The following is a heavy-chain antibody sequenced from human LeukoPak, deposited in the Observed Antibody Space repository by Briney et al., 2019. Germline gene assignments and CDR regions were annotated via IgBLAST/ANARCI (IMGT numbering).Heavy chain of an antibody. J-gene: IGHJ4*02. D-gene: IGHD5-24*01. V-gene: IGHV3-21*01. Sequence: PGGSLTLSCTASGFTFSTYSMTWVRQAPGKGLEWVSSISDSSTYIYYTDSVKGRFTISRDNAKNSLYLQMNSLRADDAAVYYCARETPRRGETRDGYRWGQGTLVTVSS. CDR1: GFTFSTYS. CDR2: ISDSSTYI. CDR3: ARETPRRGETRDGYR.